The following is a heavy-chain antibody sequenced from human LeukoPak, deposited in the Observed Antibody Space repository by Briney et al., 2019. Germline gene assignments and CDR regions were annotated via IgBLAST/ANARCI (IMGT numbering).Heavy chain of an antibody. Sequence: PSETLSLTCTVSGYSISSGYYWGWIRQPPGKGLEWIGSIYHSGSTNYNPSLKSRVTISVDTSKNQFSLNLSSVTAADTAVYYCARDGYGDDYFDYWGQGTLVTVSS. J-gene: IGHJ4*02. CDR3: ARDGYGDDYFDY. CDR2: IYHSGST. V-gene: IGHV4-38-2*02. D-gene: IGHD4-17*01. CDR1: GYSISSGYY.